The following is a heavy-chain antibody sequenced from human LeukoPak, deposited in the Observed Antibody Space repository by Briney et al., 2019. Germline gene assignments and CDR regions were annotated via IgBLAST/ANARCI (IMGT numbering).Heavy chain of an antibody. CDR1: GFTFSSYT. CDR3: AREGDNWFDP. J-gene: IGHJ5*02. CDR2: ISSSSSYI. Sequence: GGSLRLSCAASGFTFSSYTMNWVRQAPGKGLEWVSSISSSSSYIYYADSVKGRFTISRDNAKNSLSLQMNSLRAEDTAVYYCAREGDNWFDPWGQGTLVTVSS. V-gene: IGHV3-21*01.